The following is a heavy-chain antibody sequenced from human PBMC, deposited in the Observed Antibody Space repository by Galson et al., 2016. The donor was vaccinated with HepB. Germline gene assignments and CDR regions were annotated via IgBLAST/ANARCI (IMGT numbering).Heavy chain of an antibody. CDR3: ARREVRMGGDFFDS. V-gene: IGHV3-23*01. Sequence: SLRLSCAASGFTFKNFAMTWVRQAPGKGLEWVSFISGSGDTTYYADSVKGRFTISRDNSKNTVYLEMNILRAEDTAVYLCARREVRMGGDFFDSWGQGTLVTVSS. CDR1: GFTFKNFA. CDR2: ISGSGDTT. J-gene: IGHJ4*02. D-gene: IGHD4-17*01.